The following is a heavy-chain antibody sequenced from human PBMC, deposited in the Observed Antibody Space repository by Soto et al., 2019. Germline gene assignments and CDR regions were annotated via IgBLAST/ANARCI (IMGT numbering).Heavy chain of an antibody. CDR2: IRSKANSYAT. J-gene: IGHJ6*02. D-gene: IGHD3-3*01. CDR1: GFTFSGSA. CDR3: TSRPMSYDFWSGYPAVSDV. V-gene: IGHV3-73*01. Sequence: GSLRLSCAASGFTFSGSAMHWVRQASGKGLEWVGRIRSKANSYATAYAASVKGRFTISRDDSKNTAYLQMNSLKTEDTAVYYCTSRPMSYDFWSGYPAVSDVWGQGTTVTVSS.